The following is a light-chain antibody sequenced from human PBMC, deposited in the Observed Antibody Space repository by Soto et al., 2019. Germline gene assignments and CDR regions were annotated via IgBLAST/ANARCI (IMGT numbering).Light chain of an antibody. CDR2: AAS. J-gene: IGKJ5*01. V-gene: IGKV1-39*01. CDR3: QQSYSTLIT. Sequence: DIQMTQSPSSLSASVGDRVTITCRASQSISSYLNWYQQKPGKAPNLLIYAASSLQSGVPSRFSGSGSGTDFTLTISSLQPEDFANYYCQQSYSTLITFGQGTRLEIK. CDR1: QSISSY.